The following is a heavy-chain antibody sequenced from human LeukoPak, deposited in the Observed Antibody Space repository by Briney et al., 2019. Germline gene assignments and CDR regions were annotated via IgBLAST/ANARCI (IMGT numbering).Heavy chain of an antibody. V-gene: IGHV4-39*07. CDR2: IYYSGNT. D-gene: IGHD3-10*01. Sequence: SETLSLTCTVSGSSISNYYWGWIRQAPGKGLEWIGSIYYSGNTYYNSSLKSRVTISLDTSKNQFSLNLLSVTAADTAMYYCARGVLLWFGELIVGYMDVWGKGTTVTISS. J-gene: IGHJ6*03. CDR1: GSSISNYY. CDR3: ARGVLLWFGELIVGYMDV.